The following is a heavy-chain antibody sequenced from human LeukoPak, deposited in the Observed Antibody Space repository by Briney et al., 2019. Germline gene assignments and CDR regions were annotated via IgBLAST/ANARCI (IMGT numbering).Heavy chain of an antibody. J-gene: IGHJ2*01. V-gene: IGHV3-9*01. CDR2: ISWNSGSI. CDR3: AKAPGVDWYFEL. CDR1: GFTFDDYA. D-gene: IGHD3-10*01. Sequence: GGSLRLSCAASGFTFDDYAMHWVRQAPGKGLEWVSGISWNSGSIGYADSVKGRFTISRDNAKNSLYLQMNSLRTDDTALYYCAKAPGVDWYFELWGRGTLVTVSS.